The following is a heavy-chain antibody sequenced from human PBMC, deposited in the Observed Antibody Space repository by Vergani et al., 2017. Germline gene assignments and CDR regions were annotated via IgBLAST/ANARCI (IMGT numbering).Heavy chain of an antibody. V-gene: IGHV4-4*08. CDR1: GGSISSYY. CDR3: ARDRSARGYYFDY. D-gene: IGHD3-10*01. CDR2: IYTSGST. Sequence: QVQLQESGPGLVKPSETLSLTCTVSGGSISSYYWSWIRQPPGKGLEWIGYIYTSGSTNYNPSLKSRVTISVDTSKNQFSLKLSSVTAADTAVYYCARDRSARGYYFDYWGQGTLVTVSS. J-gene: IGHJ4*02.